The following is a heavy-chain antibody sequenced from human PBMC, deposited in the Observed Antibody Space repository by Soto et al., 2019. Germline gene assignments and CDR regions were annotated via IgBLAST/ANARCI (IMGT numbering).Heavy chain of an antibody. CDR2: INHNIGGT. CDR1: GYTFTGYY. J-gene: IGHJ4*02. D-gene: IGHD5-18*01. V-gene: IGHV1-2*02. CDR3: AREGDTAMFLAY. Sequence: QVQLVQSGAEVKKPGASVKVSCKASGYTFTGYYMHWVRQAPGQGLEWMGWINHNIGGTNYAQKMQGRVTMTSETSISTAYMDLSRLRSDDTAVYYCAREGDTAMFLAYWGKGTLVTFSS.